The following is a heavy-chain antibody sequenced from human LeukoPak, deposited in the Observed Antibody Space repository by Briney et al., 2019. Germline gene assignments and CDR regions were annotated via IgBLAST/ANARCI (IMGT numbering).Heavy chain of an antibody. Sequence: GRSLRLSCAASGFTFSSYGMHWVRQAPGKGLEWVAVIWYDRSNKYYADSVKGRFTISRDNSKNTLYLQMNSLRAEDTAVYYCARETTAHPGSFDYWGQGTLVTVSS. CDR3: ARETTAHPGSFDY. D-gene: IGHD1-14*01. CDR1: GFTFSSYG. CDR2: IWYDRSNK. J-gene: IGHJ4*02. V-gene: IGHV3-33*01.